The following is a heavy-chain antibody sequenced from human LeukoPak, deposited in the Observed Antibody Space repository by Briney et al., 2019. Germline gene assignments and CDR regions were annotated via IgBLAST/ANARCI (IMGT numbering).Heavy chain of an antibody. J-gene: IGHJ4*02. D-gene: IGHD1-26*01. CDR2: INPNSGGT. CDR1: GYTFTGYY. Sequence: ASVKVSCKASGYTFTGYYMHWVRQAPGQGLEWIGRINPNSGGTNYAQKIQGRVTMTRDTSISTAYMELRRLGSDDTAVYYCASRTSGSYSDYWGQGTLVTVSS. V-gene: IGHV1-2*06. CDR3: ASRTSGSYSDY.